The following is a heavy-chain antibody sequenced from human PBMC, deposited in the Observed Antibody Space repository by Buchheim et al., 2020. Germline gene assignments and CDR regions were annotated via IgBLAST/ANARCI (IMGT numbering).Heavy chain of an antibody. CDR3: AKDPYSGYDLTNWFDP. CDR1: GFTFSSYA. CDR2: ISGSGGST. Sequence: EVQLLESGGGLVQPGGSLRLSCAASGFTFSSYAMSWVRQAPGKGLEWVSAISGSGGSTYYADSVKGRFTISRDNSKKKLYLQMNSLRAEDTAVYYCAKDPYSGYDLTNWFDPWGQGTL. V-gene: IGHV3-23*01. D-gene: IGHD5-12*01. J-gene: IGHJ5*02.